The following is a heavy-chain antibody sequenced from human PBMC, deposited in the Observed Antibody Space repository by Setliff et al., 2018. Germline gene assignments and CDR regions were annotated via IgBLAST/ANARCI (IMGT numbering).Heavy chain of an antibody. V-gene: IGHV4-61*02. Sequence: PSETLSLTCTVSGGSISSGIYYWSWIRQPAGKGLEWIGRIYTSGSTNYNPSLKSRVTISVDTSKNQFSLKLSSVTAADTAVYYCARVATAMLDAFDIWGQGTMVTV. D-gene: IGHD5-18*01. CDR2: IYTSGST. J-gene: IGHJ3*02. CDR3: ARVATAMLDAFDI. CDR1: GGSISSGIYY.